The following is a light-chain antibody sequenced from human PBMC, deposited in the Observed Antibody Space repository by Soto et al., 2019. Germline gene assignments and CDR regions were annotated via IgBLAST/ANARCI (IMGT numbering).Light chain of an antibody. J-gene: IGKJ4*01. V-gene: IGKV1-9*01. CDR1: QGVSSY. Sequence: IQLTQSPSSLAASVGDRVTITCRASQGVSSYLAWYQQKTGKAPKILIYAASTLQSGVPSKFSGSGSGTDFTLSISRLQPEDSETYYCQQLNSYPLTFGGGTKVDIK. CDR3: QQLNSYPLT. CDR2: AAS.